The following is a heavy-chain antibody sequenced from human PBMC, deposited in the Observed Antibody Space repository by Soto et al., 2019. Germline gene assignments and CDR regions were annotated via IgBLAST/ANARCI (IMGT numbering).Heavy chain of an antibody. Sequence: GGSLRLSCEASGFMFGVYWMSWVRQAPGKGLEWVANINDDGSERNYVDSVKGRFTISRDTPNNLLFLQMNSLRDEDTAVYYCAGEFYAYYTYGPGGYWGRGTLVAV. CDR1: GFMFGVYW. V-gene: IGHV3-7*01. D-gene: IGHD3-16*01. CDR3: AGEFYAYYTYGPGGY. J-gene: IGHJ4*02. CDR2: INDDGSER.